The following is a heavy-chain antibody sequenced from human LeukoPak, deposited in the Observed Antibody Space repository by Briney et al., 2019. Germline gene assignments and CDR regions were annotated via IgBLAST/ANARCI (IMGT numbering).Heavy chain of an antibody. CDR1: GFTFRNYG. Sequence: GRSLRLSCAASGFTFRNYGMYWVRRAPGKGLEWVAVIWYDGSNKYYADSVKGRFTISRDNSKNTLYLQMNSLRAEDTAVYYCATVRSCSGGDCYYLDYWGQGTLVTVSS. V-gene: IGHV3-33*01. J-gene: IGHJ4*02. CDR3: ATVRSCSGGDCYYLDY. CDR2: IWYDGSNK. D-gene: IGHD2-21*02.